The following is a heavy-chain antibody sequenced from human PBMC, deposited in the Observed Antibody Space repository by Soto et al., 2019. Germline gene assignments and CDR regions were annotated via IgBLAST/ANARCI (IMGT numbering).Heavy chain of an antibody. CDR1: GFNFSSYS. Sequence: GGSLSLSWAASGFNFSSYSMNLVRPAPGKGLEWVSSISSSSSYIYYADSVKGRFTISRDNAKNSLYLQMNSLRAEDTAVYYCAREGLAAAAPFDYWGQGTLVTVSS. V-gene: IGHV3-21*01. CDR2: ISSSSSYI. J-gene: IGHJ4*02. D-gene: IGHD6-13*01. CDR3: AREGLAAAAPFDY.